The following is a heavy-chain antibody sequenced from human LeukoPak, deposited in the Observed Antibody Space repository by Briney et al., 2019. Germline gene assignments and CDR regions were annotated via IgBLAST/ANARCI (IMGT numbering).Heavy chain of an antibody. Sequence: GGSLRLSCAASGFTFSNAWMSWVRQAPGKGLEWGGRIKSKTDGGTTDYAAPVKGRFTISRDDSKNTLYLQMNSLKTEDTAVYYCTTDYGGNFDYWGQGTLVTVSS. V-gene: IGHV3-15*01. D-gene: IGHD4-23*01. CDR3: TTDYGGNFDY. CDR1: GFTFSNAW. J-gene: IGHJ4*02. CDR2: IKSKTDGGTT.